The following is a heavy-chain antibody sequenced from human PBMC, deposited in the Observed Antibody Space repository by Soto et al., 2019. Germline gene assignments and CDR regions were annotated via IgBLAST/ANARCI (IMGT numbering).Heavy chain of an antibody. CDR1: GFIFSNNG. J-gene: IGHJ4*02. CDR3: TIVRVADSALDH. D-gene: IGHD3-10*02. CDR2: MSYDGSDT. Sequence: PGGSLRLSCVVSGFIFSNNGMHWVRQTPGKGLEWVAFMSYDGSDTFYADCVKGRFTISRDNSKNTLFLHMSNLRAEDTAMYYCTIVRVADSALDHWGQGTLVTVSS. V-gene: IGHV3-30*02.